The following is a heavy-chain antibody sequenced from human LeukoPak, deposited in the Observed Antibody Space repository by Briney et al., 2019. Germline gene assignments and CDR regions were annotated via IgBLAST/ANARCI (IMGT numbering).Heavy chain of an antibody. CDR2: INAGNGNT. CDR1: GYTFTSYA. V-gene: IGHV1-3*01. CDR3: ARDHSSGYYPFDY. Sequence: ASVKVSCKASGYTFTSYAMHWVRQAPGQRLEWMGWINAGNGNTKYSQKFQGRVTITTDTSTSTAYMELRSLRSDDTAVYYCARDHSSGYYPFDYWGQGTLVTVSS. J-gene: IGHJ4*02. D-gene: IGHD3-22*01.